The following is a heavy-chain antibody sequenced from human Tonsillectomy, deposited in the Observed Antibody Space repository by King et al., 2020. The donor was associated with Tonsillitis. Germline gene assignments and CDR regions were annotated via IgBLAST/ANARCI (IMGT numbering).Heavy chain of an antibody. CDR1: GSSISNARMG. J-gene: IGHJ3*02. CDR3: ARIYTEDCSCYYAFDI. CDR2: IFSNDEK. D-gene: IGHD3-22*01. V-gene: IGHV2-26*01. Sequence: VNLKESGPVLVKPTETLTLTCTVSGSSISNARMGVSWIRQPPGKALEWLAHIFSNDEKSYSTSLKSRITISKDNYKSQVVLTMTNMDPVDTATYYCARIYTEDCSCYYAFDIWGQGTMVTVSS.